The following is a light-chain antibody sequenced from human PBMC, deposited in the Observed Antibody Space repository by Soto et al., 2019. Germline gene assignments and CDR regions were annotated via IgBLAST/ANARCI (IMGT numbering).Light chain of an antibody. J-gene: IGKJ1*01. CDR3: QSYNDAST. Sequence: DIQMTQSPSSLSASVGDRVTITCRTRQGISHFLAWYQQKPGQVPKLLIYAPSTLVPGGPFRFSGSGSGTAFTLTISSLQPEDVATYYCQSYNDASTFGQGTKVEI. CDR2: APS. V-gene: IGKV1-27*01. CDR1: QGISHF.